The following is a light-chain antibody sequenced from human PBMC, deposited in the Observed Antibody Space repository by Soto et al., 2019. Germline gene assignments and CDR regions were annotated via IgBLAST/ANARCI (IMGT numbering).Light chain of an antibody. Sequence: QPVLTQSPSASASLGASVKLTCTLSRGHSSYAIAWHQQQPEKGPRYLMKLNSDGSHSKGDGIPDRFSGSSSGAERYLTSSSLQSEDEADYSCQTWGTGIRVFGGRTKVTVL. CDR2: LNSDGSH. CDR3: QTWGTGIRV. CDR1: RGHSSYA. V-gene: IGLV4-69*01. J-gene: IGLJ2*01.